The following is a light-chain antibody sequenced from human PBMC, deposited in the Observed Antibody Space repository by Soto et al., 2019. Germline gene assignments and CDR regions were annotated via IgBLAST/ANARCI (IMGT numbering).Light chain of an antibody. J-gene: IGKJ2*01. CDR3: PQRNTGGGYT. Sequence: EIVLTQSPATLSLSPGERATLSCRASQSATSSLAWYQQKPGQAPRLLIYRASNRGTGIPARFSGSGSGTDFTLTISSLEPEDFAIYYCPQRNTGGGYTFGQGTKLEIK. V-gene: IGKV3-11*01. CDR1: QSATSS. CDR2: RAS.